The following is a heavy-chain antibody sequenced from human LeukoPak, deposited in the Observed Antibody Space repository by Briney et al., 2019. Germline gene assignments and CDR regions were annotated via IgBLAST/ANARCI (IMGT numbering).Heavy chain of an antibody. J-gene: IGHJ4*02. D-gene: IGHD4-11*01. CDR3: AKDRRPTTVVTYPSD. Sequence: PGGCLRLACAASGLTFSRYAMSWVRPAPEEGLGWVSGTSGSGSNTYYADSVKGRFTISRDNSKTTLYLQMNSLRAEDTAVYYCAKDRRPTTVVTYPSDWGQGTLVTVSS. CDR2: TSGSGSNT. CDR1: GLTFSRYA. V-gene: IGHV3-23*01.